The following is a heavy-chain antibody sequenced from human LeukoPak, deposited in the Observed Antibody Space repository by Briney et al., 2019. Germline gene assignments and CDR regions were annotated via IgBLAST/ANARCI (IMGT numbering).Heavy chain of an antibody. D-gene: IGHD5-12*01. J-gene: IGHJ4*02. CDR1: GFTFGIYA. Sequence: PGGSLRLSCAASGFTFGIYAVSWVRQAPGRGLEWVSVISGNSDNTHYADSVKGRFTISRDNSKNTLYLQMSSLRAEDTAIYYCAKAISGYSADDWYRGYYFDYWGQGTLVTVSP. CDR2: ISGNSDNT. CDR3: AKAISGYSADDWYRGYYFDY. V-gene: IGHV3-23*01.